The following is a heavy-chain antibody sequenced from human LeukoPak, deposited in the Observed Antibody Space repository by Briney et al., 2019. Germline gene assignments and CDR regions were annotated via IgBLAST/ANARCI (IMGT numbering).Heavy chain of an antibody. CDR1: GGSFSGYY. D-gene: IGHD1-1*01. J-gene: IGHJ4*02. CDR3: ARDRYGGIIDY. V-gene: IGHV4-34*01. CDR2: INHSGST. Sequence: SETLSLTCAVYGGSFSGYYWSWIRQPPGKGLEWIGEINHSGSTNYNPSLKSRVTISVDTSKNQFSLKLSSVTAADTAVYYCARDRYGGIIDYWGQGTLVTVSS.